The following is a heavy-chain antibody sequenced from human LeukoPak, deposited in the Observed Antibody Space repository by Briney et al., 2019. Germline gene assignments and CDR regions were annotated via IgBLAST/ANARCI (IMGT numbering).Heavy chain of an antibody. CDR3: ARVVEAAAFDY. D-gene: IGHD6-13*01. CDR1: GFSFSSYS. Sequence: GGSLRLSCAASGFSFSSYSMNWVRQAPGKGLEWVSSISSSSSHKYYADSVKGRFTISRDNAKNSLYLQMNSLRAEDTAVYYCARVVEAAAFDYWGQGTLVTVSS. J-gene: IGHJ4*02. CDR2: ISSSSSHK. V-gene: IGHV3-21*01.